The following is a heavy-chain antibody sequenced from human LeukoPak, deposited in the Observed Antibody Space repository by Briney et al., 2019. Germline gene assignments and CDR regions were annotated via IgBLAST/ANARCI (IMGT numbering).Heavy chain of an antibody. D-gene: IGHD3-22*01. CDR3: AREPTITMIVEGYAFDI. V-gene: IGHV3-23*01. CDR1: GFTFSSYA. CDR2: IRSSGGST. Sequence: GGSLRLSCAASGFTFSSYAMSWVRQAPGKGLEWVSTIRSSGGSTYYADSVKGRFTISRDNAKNSLYLQMNSLRAEDTAVYYCAREPTITMIVEGYAFDIWGQGTMVTVSS. J-gene: IGHJ3*02.